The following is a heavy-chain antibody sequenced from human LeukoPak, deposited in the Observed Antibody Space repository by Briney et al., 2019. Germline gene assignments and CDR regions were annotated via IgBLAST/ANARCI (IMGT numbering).Heavy chain of an antibody. V-gene: IGHV3-23*01. Sequence: PGGSLRLSCAASRFTFSSYAMSWVRQAPGKGLEWVSAISGSGDSTYYADSVKGRFTISRDNSKNTLYMQMKSLRAEDTAVYYCAKGLFGRFLEFWGQGSRVTVSS. CDR3: AKGLFGRFLEF. D-gene: IGHD3-3*01. J-gene: IGHJ4*02. CDR1: RFTFSSYA. CDR2: ISGSGDST.